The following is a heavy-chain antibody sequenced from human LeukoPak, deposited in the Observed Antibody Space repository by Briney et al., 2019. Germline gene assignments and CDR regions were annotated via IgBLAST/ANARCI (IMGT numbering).Heavy chain of an antibody. CDR2: ISAYNGNT. V-gene: IGHV1-18*01. Sequence: GASVKVSCKASGYTFTSYGISWVRQAPGQGLEWMGWISAYNGNTNYAQKLQGRVTMTTDASTSTAYMELRSLRSDDTAAYYCARDPNDSSGYGFDYWGQGTPVTVSS. J-gene: IGHJ4*02. CDR1: GYTFTSYG. D-gene: IGHD3-22*01. CDR3: ARDPNDSSGYGFDY.